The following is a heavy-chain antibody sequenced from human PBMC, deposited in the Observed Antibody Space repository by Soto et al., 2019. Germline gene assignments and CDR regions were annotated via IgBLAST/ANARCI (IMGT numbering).Heavy chain of an antibody. CDR1: GDSISSNGYY. J-gene: IGHJ4*02. CDR3: ARVDHWAFDY. Sequence: SETLSLTCTVSGDSISSNGYYWSWIRQHPGKGLEWIGYIYYSGSTYYNPSLKSRITINPDTSKNQFSLQLNSVTPEDTAVYYCARVDHWAFDYWGQGTLVTVSS. CDR2: IYYSGST. D-gene: IGHD7-27*01. V-gene: IGHV4-31*03.